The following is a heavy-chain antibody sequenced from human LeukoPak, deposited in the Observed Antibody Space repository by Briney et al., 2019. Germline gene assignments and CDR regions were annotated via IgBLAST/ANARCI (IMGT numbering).Heavy chain of an antibody. CDR3: AKDEATSGGGLAS. D-gene: IGHD3-16*01. Sequence: PGGSLRLSCAASGFTVSGTHMCWVRQAPGKGLEWVSAMYTGGTTYYADSVAGRFTVSRDNSKNTLYLHMNSLRVEDTAVYYCAKDEATSGGGLASWGQGTLVSVSS. CDR1: GFTVSGTH. J-gene: IGHJ4*02. V-gene: IGHV3-53*01. CDR2: MYTGGTT.